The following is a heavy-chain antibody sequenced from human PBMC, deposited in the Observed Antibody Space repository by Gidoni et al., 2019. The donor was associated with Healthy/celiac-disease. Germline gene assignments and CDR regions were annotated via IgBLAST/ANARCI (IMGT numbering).Heavy chain of an antibody. CDR3: AREGDYVWDGTGWFDP. D-gene: IGHD3-16*01. V-gene: IGHV1-46*01. J-gene: IGHJ5*02. CDR2: INPSGGST. CDR1: GYTFTSYY. Sequence: QVQLVQSGAEVKKPGASVKVSCKASGYTFTSYYMHWVRQAPGHGLEWMGIINPSGGSTSYAQKFQGRVTMTRDTSTSTVYMELSSLRSEDTAVYYCAREGDYVWDGTGWFDPWGQGTLVTVSS.